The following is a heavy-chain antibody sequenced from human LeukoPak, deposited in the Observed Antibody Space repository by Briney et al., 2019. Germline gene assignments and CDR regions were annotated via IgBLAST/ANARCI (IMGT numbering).Heavy chain of an antibody. Sequence: GASVKVSCKASGYTFTSYYMHWVRQAPGQGLEWMGIINPGGGSTSYAQKFQGRVTMTRDTSTSTVYMELSSLRSEDTAVYYCVRDTIFGVVMTYYFDYWGQGTLVTVSS. CDR2: INPGGGST. CDR1: GYTFTSYY. D-gene: IGHD3-3*01. CDR3: VRDTIFGVVMTYYFDY. J-gene: IGHJ4*02. V-gene: IGHV1-46*01.